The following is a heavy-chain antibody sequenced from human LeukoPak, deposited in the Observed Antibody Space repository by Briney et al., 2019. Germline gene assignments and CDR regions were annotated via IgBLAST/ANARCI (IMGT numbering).Heavy chain of an antibody. CDR3: ARAMSDSDYEAFDI. D-gene: IGHD4-17*01. CDR2: ISYDGSNK. J-gene: IGHJ3*02. V-gene: IGHV3-30-3*01. Sequence: GGSLRLSCAASGFTFSSYAMHWVRQAPGKGLEWVAVISYDGSNKYYADSVKGRFTISRDNSKNTLYLQMNSLRAGDTAVYYCARAMSDSDYEAFDIWGQGTMVTVSS. CDR1: GFTFSSYA.